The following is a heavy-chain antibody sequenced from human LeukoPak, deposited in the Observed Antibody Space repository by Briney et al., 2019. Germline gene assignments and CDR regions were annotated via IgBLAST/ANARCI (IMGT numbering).Heavy chain of an antibody. CDR1: GFTFSSYG. V-gene: IGHV3-33*06. CDR2: IWYDGSNK. J-gene: IGHJ3*02. CDR3: AKGYYYDSSGYQPPDAFDI. D-gene: IGHD3-22*01. Sequence: PGGSLRLSCAAPGFTFSSYGMHWVRQAPGKGLEWVAVIWYDGSNKYYADSVKGRFTISRDNSKNTLYLQMNSLRAEDTAVYYCAKGYYYDSSGYQPPDAFDIWGQGTMVTVSS.